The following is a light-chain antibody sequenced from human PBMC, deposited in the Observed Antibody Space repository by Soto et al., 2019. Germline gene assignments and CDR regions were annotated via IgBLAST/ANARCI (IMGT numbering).Light chain of an antibody. Sequence: QAVVTQPASVSGSPGQSITISCTGTSSDVGGYNYVSWYQQHPGKAPKLMIYDVSNRPSGVSNRFSGSKSGNTASLTISGLQAEDEADYYCSSYTSSSRRVFGGGPKLTVL. CDR1: SSDVGGYNY. V-gene: IGLV2-14*01. J-gene: IGLJ2*01. CDR3: SSYTSSSRRV. CDR2: DVS.